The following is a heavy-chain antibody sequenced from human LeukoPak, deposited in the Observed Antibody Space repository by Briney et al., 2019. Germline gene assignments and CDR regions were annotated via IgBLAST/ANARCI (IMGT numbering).Heavy chain of an antibody. CDR3: TTDYDILTGPAPYYYYGMDV. J-gene: IGHJ6*02. D-gene: IGHD3-9*01. V-gene: IGHV3-15*01. CDR2: IKSKTDGGTT. CDR1: GFTFSNAW. Sequence: GQSLRLSCAASGFTFSNAWMSWVRQAPGKGLEWLGRIKSKTDGGTTDYAAPVKGRFTISRDDSKNTLYLQMNSLKTEDTAVYYCTTDYDILTGPAPYYYYGMDVWGQGTTVTASS.